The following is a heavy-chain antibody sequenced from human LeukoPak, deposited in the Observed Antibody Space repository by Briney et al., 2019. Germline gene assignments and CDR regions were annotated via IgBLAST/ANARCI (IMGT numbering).Heavy chain of an antibody. D-gene: IGHD2-15*01. CDR2: IYTSGST. Sequence: SETLSLTCTVSGGSISSYYWIWIRQPAGKGLEWIGRIYTSGSTNYNPSLKSRVTMSVDTSKNQFSLKLGSVTAADTAIYYCARGGRGYCSGGSCYSVNWFDPWGQGTLVTVSS. CDR1: GGSISSYY. J-gene: IGHJ5*02. V-gene: IGHV4-4*07. CDR3: ARGGRGYCSGGSCYSVNWFDP.